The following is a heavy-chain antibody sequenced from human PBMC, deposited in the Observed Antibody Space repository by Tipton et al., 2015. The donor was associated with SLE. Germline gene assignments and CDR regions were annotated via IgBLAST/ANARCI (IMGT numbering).Heavy chain of an antibody. CDR1: GYSISSGYY. J-gene: IGHJ3*01. V-gene: IGHV4-38-2*01. CDR2: IYHSGST. D-gene: IGHD2-15*01. CDR3: ARGMRYCSDGSCYGCSFDV. Sequence: TLSLTCAVSGYSISSGYYWGWIRQPPGKGLEWIAYIYHSGSTYYNPSLKSRVTISVDTSKNQFSLTLSSVTAADTAVYYCARGMRYCSDGSCYGCSFDVWGQGTMVTVSS.